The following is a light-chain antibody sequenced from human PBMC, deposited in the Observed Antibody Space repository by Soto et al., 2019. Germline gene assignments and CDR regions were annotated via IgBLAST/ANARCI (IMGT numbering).Light chain of an antibody. V-gene: IGKV1-5*01. Sequence: IHMTKSPSTLSASVGDRVIITCGASQSIGTWLAWYQQKPGKAPKLLIFDASTLESGVPSRFSGSGSGTDFTLTISSLQPDDFATYYCQQYSDSSGAFGQGTKVDIK. CDR2: DAS. CDR1: QSIGTW. J-gene: IGKJ1*01. CDR3: QQYSDSSGA.